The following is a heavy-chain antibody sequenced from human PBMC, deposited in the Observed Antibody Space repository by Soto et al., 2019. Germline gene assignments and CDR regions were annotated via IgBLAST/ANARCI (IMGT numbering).Heavy chain of an antibody. J-gene: IGHJ5*02. CDR2: ISGSGDAT. Sequence: GGSLRLSCAASGFTFSSYAMSWVRQAPGKGLEWVSTISGSGDATYYADSVKGRFTISRDKSKNTLYLQMSGLRAEDTAIYNSAKETGPGRTNWFDHWGQGTLVTVSS. CDR1: GFTFSSYA. V-gene: IGHV3-23*01. CDR3: AKETGPGRTNWFDH. D-gene: IGHD1-1*01.